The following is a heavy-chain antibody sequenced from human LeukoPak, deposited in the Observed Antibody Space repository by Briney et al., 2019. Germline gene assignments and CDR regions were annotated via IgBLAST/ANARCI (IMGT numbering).Heavy chain of an antibody. CDR1: GFIFGGYA. J-gene: IGHJ6*02. CDR2: ISYDGGKT. Sequence: PGGSLRLSCAASGFIFGGYAMHWVRQAPGKGLQWLAVISYDGGKTYYADSVEGRFTISRDNSKNTLYLQMNSLRAEDTAVYYCARDLVDYGSGSYYGTPSARTRYYYGMDVWGQGTTVTVSS. D-gene: IGHD3-10*01. CDR3: ARDLVDYGSGSYYGTPSARTRYYYGMDV. V-gene: IGHV3-30*14.